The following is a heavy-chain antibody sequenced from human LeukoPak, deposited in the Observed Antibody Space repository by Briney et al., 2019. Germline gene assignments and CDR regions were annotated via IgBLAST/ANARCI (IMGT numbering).Heavy chain of an antibody. CDR2: TNSDGSAT. V-gene: IGHV3-74*01. CDR1: GFTVSSNY. Sequence: GGSLRLSCAASGFTVSSNYMSWVRQVPGKGLLWVSRTNSDGSATIYADSVRGRFTISRDNAKNTLYLQMSGLRVEDTAVYHCASDSPYYGMDVWGQGTTVTVSS. CDR3: ASDSPYYGMDV. J-gene: IGHJ6*02.